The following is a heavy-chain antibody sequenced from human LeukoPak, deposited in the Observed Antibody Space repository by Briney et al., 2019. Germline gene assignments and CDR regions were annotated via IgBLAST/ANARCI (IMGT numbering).Heavy chain of an antibody. Sequence: SETLSLTCTVSSGSISSGSYYWSWIRQPAGKGLEWIGRIYTSGCTNYRPSLKSRVTISVDTSKNQFSLKLSSVTAADTAVYYCARYYYGSPFDIWGQGTMVTVSS. CDR1: SGSISSGSYY. V-gene: IGHV4-61*02. CDR2: IYTSGCT. CDR3: ARYYYGSPFDI. J-gene: IGHJ3*02. D-gene: IGHD3-10*01.